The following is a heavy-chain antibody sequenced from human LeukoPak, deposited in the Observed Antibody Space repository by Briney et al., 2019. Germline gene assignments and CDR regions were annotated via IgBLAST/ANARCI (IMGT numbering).Heavy chain of an antibody. D-gene: IGHD6-6*01. CDR1: GYTFTGYY. J-gene: IGHJ6*03. CDR2: INPNSGGT. CDR3: ARVVRSSSSPDYYYYYYMDV. V-gene: IGHV1-2*02. Sequence: ASVTVSCKASGYTFTGYYMHWVRQAPGQGLEWMGWINPNSGGTNYAQKFQGRVNMTRDTSISTAYMELSRLRSDDTAVYYCARVVRSSSSPDYYYYYYMDVWGKGTTVTVSS.